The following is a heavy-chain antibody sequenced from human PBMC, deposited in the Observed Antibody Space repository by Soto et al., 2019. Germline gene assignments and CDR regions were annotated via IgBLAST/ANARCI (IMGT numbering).Heavy chain of an antibody. CDR1: GGTFSSYA. D-gene: IGHD3-22*01. V-gene: IGHV1-69*12. Sequence: QVQLVQSGAEVKKPGSSVKVSCKASGGTFSSYAISWVRQAPGQGLEWMGGIIPIFGTANYAQKFQGRVTITADESTSTAYMELSSLRSEDTAVYYCAVGVTMIVVVIGYFQHWGQGTLVTVSS. CDR3: AVGVTMIVVVIGYFQH. CDR2: IIPIFGTA. J-gene: IGHJ1*01.